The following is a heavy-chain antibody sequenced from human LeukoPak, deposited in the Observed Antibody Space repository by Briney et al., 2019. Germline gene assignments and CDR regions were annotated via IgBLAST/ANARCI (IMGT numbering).Heavy chain of an antibody. J-gene: IGHJ4*02. Sequence: GGSLRLSCTGSGFTFGDYAVIWVRQAPGRGLEWVGFIRSKAYGGTTEYAASVKGRFTISRDDSKSIAYLQMDSLETEDTAVYYCTRDYGDYKGDYWGQGTLVTVSS. D-gene: IGHD4-17*01. CDR2: IRSKAYGGTT. CDR3: TRDYGDYKGDY. CDR1: GFTFGDYA. V-gene: IGHV3-49*04.